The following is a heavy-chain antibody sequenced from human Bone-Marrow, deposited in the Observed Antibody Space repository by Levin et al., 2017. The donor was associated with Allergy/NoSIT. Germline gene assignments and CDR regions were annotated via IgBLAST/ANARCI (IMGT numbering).Heavy chain of an antibody. CDR3: ARTGYDSVYAILIWYYYGMDV. Sequence: GESLKISCAASGFTFSDYYMSWIRQAPGKGLEWVSYISSSGSTIYYADSVKGRFTISRDNAKNSLYLQMNSLRAEDTAVYYCARTGYDSVYAILIWYYYGMDVWGQGTTVTVSS. CDR1: GFTFSDYY. J-gene: IGHJ6*02. V-gene: IGHV3-11*01. CDR2: ISSSGSTI. D-gene: IGHD2-8*01.